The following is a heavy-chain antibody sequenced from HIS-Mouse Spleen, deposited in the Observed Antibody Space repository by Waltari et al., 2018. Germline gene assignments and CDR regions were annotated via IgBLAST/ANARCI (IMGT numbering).Heavy chain of an antibody. J-gene: IGHJ2*01. CDR3: ARDLYWYFDL. CDR1: GFTFSSYW. CDR2: IKQDGREQ. Sequence: EVQLVESGGGLVQPGGSLRLSCAASGFTFSSYWMSWVREAPGKGVGWLANIKQDGREQYYVDSVKGRFTISSDNAKNSLYLQMNSLRAEDTAVYYCARDLYWYFDLWGRGTLVTVSS. V-gene: IGHV3-7*01.